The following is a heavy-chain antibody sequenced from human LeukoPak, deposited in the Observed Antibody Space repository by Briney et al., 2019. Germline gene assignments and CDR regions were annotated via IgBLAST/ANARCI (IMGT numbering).Heavy chain of an antibody. CDR3: ARETMVRGVIANYYYYYMDV. J-gene: IGHJ6*03. CDR1: GFTFSSYW. D-gene: IGHD3-10*01. V-gene: IGHV3-74*01. Sequence: GGSLRLSCAASGFTFSSYWMHWVRQAPGKGLVWVSRINSGGSSTSYADSVKGRFTISRDNAKNTLYLQMNSLRAEDTAVYYCARETMVRGVIANYYYYYMDVWGKGTTVTVSS. CDR2: INSGGSST.